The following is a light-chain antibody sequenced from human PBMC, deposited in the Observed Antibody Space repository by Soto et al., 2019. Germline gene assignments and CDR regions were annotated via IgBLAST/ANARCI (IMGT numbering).Light chain of an antibody. V-gene: IGKV3D-15*01. CDR3: QQYNSWPLT. CDR2: DIS. J-gene: IGKJ4*01. CDR1: QSVSSN. Sequence: EVVLTQSLDTLSLPPGERATLSCRASQSVSSNLAWYQQKPGQPPRLLIYDISTRATGIPTRFSGSGSGTEFTLTISSLQSEDFAVYYCQQYNSWPLTFGGGTKVDI.